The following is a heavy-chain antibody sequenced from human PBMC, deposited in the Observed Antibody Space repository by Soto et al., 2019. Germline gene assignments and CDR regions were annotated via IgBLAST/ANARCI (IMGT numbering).Heavy chain of an antibody. V-gene: IGHV4-34*01. J-gene: IGHJ5*02. CDR2: INPSGST. CDR1: GGSLSGYY. CDR3: ARGLCGGAAA. Sequence: QVQLQQWGAGLLKPSETLSLTCAVYGGSLSGYYWSWIRQPPGQGLEWIGEINPSGSTSYIPSLESRVIMSVDTSKNQFSLRLSSVTAADTAVYYCARGLCGGAAAWGQGSLVTVSS. D-gene: IGHD3-16*01.